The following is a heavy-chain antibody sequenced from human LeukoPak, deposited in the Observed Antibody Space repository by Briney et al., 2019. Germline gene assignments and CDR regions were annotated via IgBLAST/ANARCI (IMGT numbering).Heavy chain of an antibody. D-gene: IGHD3-10*01. Sequence: SETLSLTCTVSGGSISSYYWSWIRQPPGKGLEWIGYIYYSGSTNYNPSLKSRVTISVDTSKNHFSLKLSSVTVADTAVYYCARDSGGSMVRGAAFDIWGQGTTVTVSS. CDR2: IYYSGST. CDR3: ARDSGGSMVRGAAFDI. CDR1: GGSISSYY. J-gene: IGHJ3*02. V-gene: IGHV4-59*12.